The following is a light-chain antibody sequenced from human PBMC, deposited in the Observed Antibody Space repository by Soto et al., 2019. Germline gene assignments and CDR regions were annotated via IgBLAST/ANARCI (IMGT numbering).Light chain of an antibody. J-gene: IGKJ4*01. CDR3: QQYNDWQPLT. CDR1: QSVNIN. Sequence: EIVMTQSPATLSVSPGERATLSCRASQSVNINLAWYQQKPGQAPRLLIYGTSTRATGVPASFSGSGSATEFTLPISNLQSADFAAYYCQQYNDWQPLTFGGGTKVDIK. V-gene: IGKV3-15*01. CDR2: GTS.